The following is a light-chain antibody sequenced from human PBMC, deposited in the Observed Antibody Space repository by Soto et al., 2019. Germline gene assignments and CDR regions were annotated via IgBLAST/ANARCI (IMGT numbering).Light chain of an antibody. Sequence: QLTQSPSSLSASVGDRVTITCRASQGISSNLAWYQQKPGRAPKLLIFGASTLQSGVPSRFSGSGSVTDFTLTISSLQPEDFATYFCQKLNAYPPWTFGQGTKVDIK. J-gene: IGKJ1*01. CDR3: QKLNAYPPWT. CDR1: QGISSN. V-gene: IGKV1-9*01. CDR2: GAS.